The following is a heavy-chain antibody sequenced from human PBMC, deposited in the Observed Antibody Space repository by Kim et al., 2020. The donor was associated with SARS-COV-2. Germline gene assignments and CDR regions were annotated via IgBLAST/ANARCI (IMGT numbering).Heavy chain of an antibody. D-gene: IGHD3-16*02. Sequence: SETLSLTCAVYGGSFSGYYWSWIRQPPGKGLEWIGEINHSGSTNYNPSLKSRVTISVDTSKNQFSLKLSSVTAADTAVYYCARGVPTYDYVWGSYRYMRYYFDYWGQGTLVTVSS. CDR2: INHSGST. CDR3: ARGVPTYDYVWGSYRYMRYYFDY. CDR1: GGSFSGYY. J-gene: IGHJ4*02. V-gene: IGHV4-34*01.